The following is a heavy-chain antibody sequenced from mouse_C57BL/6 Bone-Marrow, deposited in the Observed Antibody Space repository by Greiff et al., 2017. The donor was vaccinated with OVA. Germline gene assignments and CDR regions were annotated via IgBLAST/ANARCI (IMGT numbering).Heavy chain of an antibody. CDR3: ARHSSGYDY. CDR2: IDPSDSYT. D-gene: IGHD3-2*02. CDR1: GYTFTSYW. Sequence: VKLQQPGAELVMPGASVKLSCKASGYTFTSYWMHWVKQRPGQGLEWIGEIDPSDSYTNYNQKFKGKSTLTVDKSSSTAYMQLSSLTSEDSAVYYCARHSSGYDYWGQGTTLTVSS. V-gene: IGHV1-69*01. J-gene: IGHJ2*01.